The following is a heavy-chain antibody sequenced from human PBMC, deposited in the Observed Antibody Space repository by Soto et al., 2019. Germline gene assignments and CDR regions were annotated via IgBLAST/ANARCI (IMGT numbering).Heavy chain of an antibody. CDR1: GGTFSSYA. J-gene: IGHJ3*02. Sequence: QVQLVQSGAEVKKPGSSVKVSCKASGGTFSSYAISWVRQAPGQGLEWMGGIIPIFGTANYAQKFQGRVTITADESTSTAYMELSSLRSEDTAVYYCARDHRECGGDCYNAFDIWGQGTMVTVSS. V-gene: IGHV1-69*01. CDR2: IIPIFGTA. D-gene: IGHD2-21*02. CDR3: ARDHRECGGDCYNAFDI.